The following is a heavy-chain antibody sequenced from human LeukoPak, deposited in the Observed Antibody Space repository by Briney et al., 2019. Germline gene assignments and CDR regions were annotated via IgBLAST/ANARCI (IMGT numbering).Heavy chain of an antibody. J-gene: IGHJ3*02. CDR1: GGSISSGGYY. CDR3: ARSEAGAVYYDSSGYPDAFDI. CDR2: IYYSAST. Sequence: PSETLSLTCTVSGGSISSGGYYWSWIRQHPGKGLEWIGYIYYSASTYYNPSLKSRVTISVDTSKNQFSLKLSSVTAADTAVYYCARSEAGAVYYDSSGYPDAFDIWGQGTMVTVSS. V-gene: IGHV4-31*03. D-gene: IGHD3-22*01.